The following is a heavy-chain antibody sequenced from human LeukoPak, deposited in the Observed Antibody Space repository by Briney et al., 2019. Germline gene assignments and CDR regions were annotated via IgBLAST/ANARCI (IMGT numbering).Heavy chain of an antibody. J-gene: IGHJ6*03. CDR2: INHSGST. CDR1: GGSFSGYY. CDR3: ARVSSPPSRYYYYYVDV. V-gene: IGHV4-34*01. Sequence: SETLSLTCAVYGGSFSGYYWSWIRQPPGKGLEWIGEINHSGSTNYNPSLKSRVTISVDTSKNQFSLKLSSVTAADTAVYYCARVSSPPSRYYYYYVDVWGKGTTVTVSS.